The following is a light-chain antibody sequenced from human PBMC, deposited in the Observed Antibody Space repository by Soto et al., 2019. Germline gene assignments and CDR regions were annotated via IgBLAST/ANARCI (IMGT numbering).Light chain of an antibody. J-gene: IGLJ3*02. CDR1: SSNIGAGYD. V-gene: IGLV1-40*01. Sequence: QSVLTQPPSVSGAPGQRVTISCTGSSSNIGAGYDVHWYQQLPGTAPKFLIYGNSNRPSGVPDRFSGSKSGTSASLAITGLQAEDEADYYCQSYDSSLSGWVSGGGTQLTVL. CDR3: QSYDSSLSGWV. CDR2: GNS.